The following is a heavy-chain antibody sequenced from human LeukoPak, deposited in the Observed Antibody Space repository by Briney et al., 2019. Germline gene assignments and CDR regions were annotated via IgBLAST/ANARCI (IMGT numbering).Heavy chain of an antibody. Sequence: AASVKVSCKASGGTFSSYAISWVRQAPGQGLEWMGRIIPILGIANYAQKFQGRVTITADKSTSTAYMELSSLRPEDTAVYYCASTPYGSGSYYPDYWGQGTLVTVSS. D-gene: IGHD3-10*01. V-gene: IGHV1-69*04. CDR1: GGTFSSYA. J-gene: IGHJ4*02. CDR3: ASTPYGSGSYYPDY. CDR2: IIPILGIA.